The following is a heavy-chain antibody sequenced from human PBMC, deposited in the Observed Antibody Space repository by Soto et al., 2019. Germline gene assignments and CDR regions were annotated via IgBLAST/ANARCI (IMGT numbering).Heavy chain of an antibody. J-gene: IGHJ6*02. Sequence: PSETVSLTCTVSGGSISSYYWSWIRQPPGKGLERIGYIYYSGSTNYNPSLKSRVTISVDTSKNQFSLKLSSVTAADTAVYYCARDWWYSSSSSMRDHGMDVWGQGTTVTVSS. CDR2: IYYSGST. V-gene: IGHV4-59*01. D-gene: IGHD6-13*01. CDR1: GGSISSYY. CDR3: ARDWWYSSSSSMRDHGMDV.